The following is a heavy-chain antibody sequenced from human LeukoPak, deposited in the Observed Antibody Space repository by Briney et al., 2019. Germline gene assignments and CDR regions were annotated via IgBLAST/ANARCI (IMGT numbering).Heavy chain of an antibody. Sequence: GSLRLSCAASGFSFSNYWMHWVRQAPGKGLVWVTRMNSDGSATYYADSVQGRLTISRDNAKNTLYLQMNSLRAEDTAMYFCAKGPNYFDSWGQGTLVTVSS. CDR2: MNSDGSAT. CDR1: GFSFSNYW. V-gene: IGHV3-74*01. CDR3: AKGPNYFDS. J-gene: IGHJ4*02.